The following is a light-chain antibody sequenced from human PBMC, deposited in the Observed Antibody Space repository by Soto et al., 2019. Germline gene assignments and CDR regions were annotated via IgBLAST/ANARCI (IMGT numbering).Light chain of an antibody. CDR3: QQCGGSPLFS. J-gene: IGKJ3*01. CDR1: ESVTSSC. V-gene: IGKV3-20*01. Sequence: EIVLTQSPDTLSLSPGERATLSCTASESVTSSCLAWYQRKPGQAPRLLIHTTSTRATDIPDRFSGSGSGTDFTLIISRLEPEDFAVYYCQQCGGSPLFSFGPGKRVDI. CDR2: TTS.